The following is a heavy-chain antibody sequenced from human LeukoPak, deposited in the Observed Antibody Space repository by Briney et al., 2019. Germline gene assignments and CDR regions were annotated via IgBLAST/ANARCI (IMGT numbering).Heavy chain of an antibody. J-gene: IGHJ3*01. V-gene: IGHV1-24*01. CDR1: GNTPTELS. CDR3: ATFAIFGVFTYAFDV. CDR2: FDPEDVEI. D-gene: IGHD3-3*01. Sequence: ASVKVSCKLSGNTPTELSMHWVRQVPGKGLEWMGGFDPEDVEIIYAQKFKGRVTRTEDTSTDTAYMELSSLKSEDTAVYYCATFAIFGVFTYAFDVWGQGTMVTVSS.